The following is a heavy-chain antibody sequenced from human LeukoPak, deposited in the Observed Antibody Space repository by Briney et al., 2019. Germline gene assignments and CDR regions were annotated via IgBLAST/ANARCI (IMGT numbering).Heavy chain of an antibody. J-gene: IGHJ4*02. D-gene: IGHD6-6*01. Sequence: PSETLSLTCTVSGGSISSSSYYWGWIRQPPGKGLEWIGSIYYSGSTYYNPSLKSRVTISVDTSKNQFSLKLNSVTAADTAVYYCASILYSSSPGSDYWGQGTLVTVSS. V-gene: IGHV4-39*07. CDR3: ASILYSSSPGSDY. CDR1: GGSISSSSYY. CDR2: IYYSGST.